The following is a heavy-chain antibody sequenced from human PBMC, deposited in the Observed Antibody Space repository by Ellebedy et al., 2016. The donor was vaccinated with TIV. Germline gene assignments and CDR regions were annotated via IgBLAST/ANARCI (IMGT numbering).Heavy chain of an antibody. CDR3: AKDGNNRNDGYFDY. CDR2: ISGSGGST. J-gene: IGHJ4*02. Sequence: GESLKISXAASGFTFSSYAMSWVRQAPGKGLEWVSAISGSGGSTYYADSVKGRFTISRGNSKNTLYLQMNSLRAEDTAVYYCAKDGNNRNDGYFDYWGQGTLVTVSS. D-gene: IGHD1-1*01. V-gene: IGHV3-23*01. CDR1: GFTFSSYA.